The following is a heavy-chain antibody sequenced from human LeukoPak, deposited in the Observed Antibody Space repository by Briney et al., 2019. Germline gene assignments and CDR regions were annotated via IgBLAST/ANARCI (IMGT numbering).Heavy chain of an antibody. CDR3: VRGDTRDY. V-gene: IGHV3-21*01. CDR2: IDGGGYLN. J-gene: IGHJ4*02. CDR1: GFTFSSYE. Sequence: PGGSLRLSCAVSGFTFSSYEMNWVRQAPGKVLEWVSSIDGGGYLNSYALSVSGRFSIFGDNANNSVYLQMKSLRGEDTALYDCVRGDTRDYWGQETLVTVSS.